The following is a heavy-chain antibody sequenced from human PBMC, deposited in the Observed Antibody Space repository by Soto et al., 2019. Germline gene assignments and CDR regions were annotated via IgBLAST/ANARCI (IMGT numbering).Heavy chain of an antibody. Sequence: SETLSLTCAVYGGSFSGYYWSWIRQPPGKGLEWIGEINHSGSTNYNPSLKSRVTISVDTSKNQFSLKLGSVTAADTAVYYCARGPRGGTIFGVVRDYYYYGMDVWGQGTTVTVSS. CDR3: ARGPRGGTIFGVVRDYYYYGMDV. CDR1: GGSFSGYY. CDR2: INHSGST. V-gene: IGHV4-34*01. J-gene: IGHJ6*02. D-gene: IGHD3-3*01.